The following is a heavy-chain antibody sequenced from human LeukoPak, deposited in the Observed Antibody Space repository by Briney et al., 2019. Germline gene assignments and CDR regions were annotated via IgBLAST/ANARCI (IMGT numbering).Heavy chain of an antibody. CDR3: ARFLYGSGSYFDF. D-gene: IGHD3-10*01. Sequence: SQTLSLTCTVSGXSISSGGYYWSWIRQHPGKGLESIGYIYYSGSTYYNPSLKSRVTISVDTSKNQFSLKLTSVTAADTAMYYCARFLYGSGSYFDFWGQGTLVTVSS. CDR2: IYYSGST. V-gene: IGHV4-31*03. CDR1: GXSISSGGYY. J-gene: IGHJ4*02.